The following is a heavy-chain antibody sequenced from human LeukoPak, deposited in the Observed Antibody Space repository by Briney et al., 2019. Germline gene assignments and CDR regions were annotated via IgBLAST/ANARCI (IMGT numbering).Heavy chain of an antibody. D-gene: IGHD3-3*01. CDR3: TSWAGEVKNGLWSGPFDY. J-gene: IGHJ4*02. CDR1: GYTFTSHY. V-gene: IGHV1-46*01. CDR2: IDPSGGST. Sequence: ASVKVSSKASGYTFTSHYFHWVRQAPGQGLEWMGIIDPSGGSTNYAQKFQGRVAMTRDTSTSTVYMDLSSLRSEDTAVYYCTSWAGEVKNGLWSGPFDYWGQGALVTVSS.